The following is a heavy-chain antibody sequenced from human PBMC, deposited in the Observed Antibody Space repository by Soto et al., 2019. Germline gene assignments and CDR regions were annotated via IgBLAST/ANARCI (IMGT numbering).Heavy chain of an antibody. Sequence: ASVKVSCKASGYTFTSYYMHWVRQAPGQGLEWMGIINPSGGSTSYAQKFQGRVTMTRDTSTSTVYMELSSLRSEDTAVYYCARDKLAYAIGNWFDPWGQGTLVTVSS. CDR1: GYTFTSYY. J-gene: IGHJ5*02. CDR3: ARDKLAYAIGNWFDP. V-gene: IGHV1-46*03. D-gene: IGHD2-8*01. CDR2: INPSGGST.